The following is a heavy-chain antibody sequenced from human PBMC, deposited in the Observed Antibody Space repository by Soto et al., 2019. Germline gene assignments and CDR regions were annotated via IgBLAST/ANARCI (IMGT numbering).Heavy chain of an antibody. Sequence: QVQLVQSGAELKKPGSSVKVSCKASGDTFSFYTINWVRQAPGLGLEWMGRVNPILSMSNYAQKFQGRVTMTGDKSTSTAYRGLRSLRSEDTAFYYCATSYGSGYRAFDYWGQGALVTVSS. CDR1: GDTFSFYT. CDR3: ATSYGSGYRAFDY. CDR2: VNPILSMS. J-gene: IGHJ4*02. V-gene: IGHV1-69*02. D-gene: IGHD3-10*01.